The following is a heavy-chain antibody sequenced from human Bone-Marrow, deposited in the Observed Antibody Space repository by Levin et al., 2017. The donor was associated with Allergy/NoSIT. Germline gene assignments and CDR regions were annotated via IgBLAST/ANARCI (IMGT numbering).Heavy chain of an antibody. Sequence: SQTLSLTCTVSGASITRGDYFWTWIRQPPGKGLEWIGNIYYDGGSSYNSSLRSRLTLSLDTSKNQFSLKLSSVTAADTALYYCVRDNWFFDLWGQGTRVTVSS. CDR1: GASITRGDYF. J-gene: IGHJ4*02. D-gene: IGHD3-10*01. V-gene: IGHV4-30-4*01. CDR2: IYYDGGS. CDR3: VRDNWFFDL.